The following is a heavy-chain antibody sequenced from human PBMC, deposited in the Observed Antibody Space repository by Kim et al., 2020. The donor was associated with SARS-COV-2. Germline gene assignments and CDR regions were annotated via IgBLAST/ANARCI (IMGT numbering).Heavy chain of an antibody. V-gene: IGHV3-74*01. J-gene: IGHJ4*02. CDR2: INSDGSST. CDR3: ARVIMYYDFCSGYYTANYFDY. CDR1: GFTFSSYW. D-gene: IGHD3-3*01. Sequence: GGSLRLSCAASGFTFSSYWMHWVRQAPGKGLVWVSRINSDGSSTSYADSVKGRFTISRDNAKNTLYLQMNSLRAEDTAVYYCARVIMYYDFCSGYYTANYFDYWGQGTLVTVSS.